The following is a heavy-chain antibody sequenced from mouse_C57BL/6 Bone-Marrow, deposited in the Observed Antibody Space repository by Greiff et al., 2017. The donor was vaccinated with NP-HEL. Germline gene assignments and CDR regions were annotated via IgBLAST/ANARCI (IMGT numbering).Heavy chain of an antibody. CDR3: TRDLLLYYAMDY. Sequence: EVMLVESGEGLVKPGGSLKLSCAASGFTFSSYAMSWVRQTPEKRLEWVAYISSGGDYIYYADTVKGRFTISRDNARNTLYLQMSSLKSEDTAMYYCTRDLLLYYAMDYWGQGTSVTVSS. J-gene: IGHJ4*01. CDR2: ISSGGDYI. CDR1: GFTFSSYA. D-gene: IGHD2-1*01. V-gene: IGHV5-9-1*02.